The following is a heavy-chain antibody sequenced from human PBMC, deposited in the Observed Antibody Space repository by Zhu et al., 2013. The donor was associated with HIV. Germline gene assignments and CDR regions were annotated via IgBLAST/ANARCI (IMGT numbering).Heavy chain of an antibody. Sequence: QVHLVQSGGEVKKPGASVTVSCKASGYTFTGYYMHWVRQAPGQGLEWMGWINPNSGGTNYAQKFQGRVTMTRDTSISTAYMELSRLRSDDTAVYYCARGHVLRFLEWLLSGYFQHWGQGHPGHRLL. CDR1: GYTFTGYY. V-gene: IGHV1-2*02. CDR2: INPNSGGT. J-gene: IGHJ1*01. CDR3: ARGHVLRFLEWLLSGYFQH. D-gene: IGHD3-3*01.